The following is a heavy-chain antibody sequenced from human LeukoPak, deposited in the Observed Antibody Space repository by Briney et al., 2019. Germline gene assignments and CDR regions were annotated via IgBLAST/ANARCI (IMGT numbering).Heavy chain of an antibody. CDR3: ARIEEATVRLFYYYYYMDV. CDR1: GDSFSSYS. V-gene: IGHV4-4*07. Sequence: SETLSLTCSVSGDSFSSYSWNWIRQPAGKGLEWIGRIYTSGSTNYNPSLKSRVTISVDTSKNQFSLKLSSVTAADTAVYYCARIEEATVRLFYYYYYMDVWGKGTTVTVSS. D-gene: IGHD4-11*01. J-gene: IGHJ6*03. CDR2: IYTSGST.